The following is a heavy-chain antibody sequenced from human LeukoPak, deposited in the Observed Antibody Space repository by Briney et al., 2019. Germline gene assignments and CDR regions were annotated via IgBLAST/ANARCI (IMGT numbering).Heavy chain of an antibody. J-gene: IGHJ6*03. CDR2: IKTTGLTT. D-gene: IGHD6-19*01. V-gene: IGHV3-11*04. Sequence: GGSLRLSCAASGFDFSDYYMSWIRQAPGKGLEWISNIKTTGLTTYYADSVKGRFTISRDNAKNSLYLQMSSLRAEDTAVYYCARLFGSGWYGYYYMDVWGKGTTVTVSS. CDR1: GFDFSDYY. CDR3: ARLFGSGWYGYYYMDV.